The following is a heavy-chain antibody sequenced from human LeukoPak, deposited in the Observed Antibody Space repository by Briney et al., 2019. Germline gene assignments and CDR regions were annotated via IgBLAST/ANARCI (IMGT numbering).Heavy chain of an antibody. CDR3: ARDWDSCRFDP. D-gene: IGHD1-26*01. CDR2: IYYSGST. Sequence: SETLSLTCTVSGGSISSSSYYWGWIRQPPGKGLEWIGSIYYSGSTYYNPSLKSRVTISVDTSKNQFSLKLGSVTAADTAVYYCARDWDSCRFDPWGQGTLVTVSS. J-gene: IGHJ5*02. V-gene: IGHV4-39*07. CDR1: GGSISSSSYY.